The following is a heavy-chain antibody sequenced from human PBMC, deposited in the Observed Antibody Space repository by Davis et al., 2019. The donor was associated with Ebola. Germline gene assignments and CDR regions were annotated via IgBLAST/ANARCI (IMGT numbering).Heavy chain of an antibody. CDR3: ARQGWSSYSLRHWLDP. J-gene: IGHJ5*02. Sequence: GESLKISCAASGFTFSTYSMNWVRQPPGKGLEWVSSISSSTTYIYYADSVKGRFTISRDNAKNSLYLQMNSLRAEDTAVYYCARQGWSSYSLRHWLDPWGRGTLVTVSS. D-gene: IGHD3-3*01. CDR1: GFTFSTYS. CDR2: ISSSTTYI. V-gene: IGHV3-21*01.